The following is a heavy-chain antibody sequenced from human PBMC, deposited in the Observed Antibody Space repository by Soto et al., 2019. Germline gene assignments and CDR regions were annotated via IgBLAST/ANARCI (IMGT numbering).Heavy chain of an antibody. D-gene: IGHD3-10*01. CDR1: GGSISSSSYY. V-gene: IGHV4-39*01. CDR2: IYYSGST. CDR3: ASGNYYGSGSYDYLAW. J-gene: IGHJ4*02. Sequence: QLQLQESGPGLVKPSETLSLTCTVSGGSISSSSYYWGWIRQPPGKGLEWIGSIYYSGSTYYNPSLKSRVTISVDTSKNQFSLKLSSVTAADTAVYYCASGNYYGSGSYDYLAWWGQGTLVTVSS.